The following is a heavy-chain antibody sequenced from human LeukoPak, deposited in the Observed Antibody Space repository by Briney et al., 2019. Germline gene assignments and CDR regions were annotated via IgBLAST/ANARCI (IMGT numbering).Heavy chain of an antibody. CDR2: ISAGNGNT. CDR3: ASDKGAAAGSDYYYGMDV. D-gene: IGHD6-13*01. V-gene: IGHV1-3*01. Sequence: ASVKVSCKASGYTFTNYPIHWVRQAPGHRLEWMGWISAGNGNTKYSQKFKDRVTITRDTSASTAYMELSSLRSEDTAVYYCASDKGAAAGSDYYYGMDVWGTGTTVTVSS. CDR1: GYTFTNYP. J-gene: IGHJ6*04.